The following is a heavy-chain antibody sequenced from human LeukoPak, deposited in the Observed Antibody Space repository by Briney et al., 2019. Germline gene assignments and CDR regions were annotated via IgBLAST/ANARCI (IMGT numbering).Heavy chain of an antibody. CDR2: ISGSGGST. CDR1: GFTFSSYA. J-gene: IGHJ4*02. D-gene: IGHD3-22*01. Sequence: PGGSLRLSCAASGFTFSSYAMSWVRQAPGKGLEWVSAISGSGGSTYYADSVKGRFTISRDNSKNTLYLQMNSLRAEDTAVYYCAKETRYYYDSSGLIDYWGQGTLVTVSS. V-gene: IGHV3-23*01. CDR3: AKETRYYYDSSGLIDY.